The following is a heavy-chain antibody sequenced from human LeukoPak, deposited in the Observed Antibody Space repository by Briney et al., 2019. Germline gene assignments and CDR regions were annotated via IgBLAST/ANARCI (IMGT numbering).Heavy chain of an antibody. J-gene: IGHJ4*02. V-gene: IGHV1-69*04. CDR1: GGTFSSYA. D-gene: IGHD3-22*01. CDR3: ARDPDYYDSSGYYWFDY. Sequence: SVKVSCKASGGTFSSYAISWVRQAPGQGLEWMGRIIPILGIANYAQKFQGRVTITADKSTSTAYMELSSLRSEDTAAYYCARDPDYYDSSGYYWFDYWGQGTLVTVSS. CDR2: IIPILGIA.